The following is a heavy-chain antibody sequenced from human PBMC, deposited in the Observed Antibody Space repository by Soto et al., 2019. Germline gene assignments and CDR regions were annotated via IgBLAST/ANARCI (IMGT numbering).Heavy chain of an antibody. J-gene: IGHJ4*02. Sequence: SETLSLTCTVPGGSISSSSYYWGWIRQPPGKGLEWIGNIYYRGTTYYNPSLKSRVTISVDTSKNQFSLKLASVTAADTAVYYCARDYGDYQFDYWGQGTLVTVSS. CDR2: IYYRGTT. CDR1: GGSISSSSYY. V-gene: IGHV4-39*02. D-gene: IGHD4-17*01. CDR3: ARDYGDYQFDY.